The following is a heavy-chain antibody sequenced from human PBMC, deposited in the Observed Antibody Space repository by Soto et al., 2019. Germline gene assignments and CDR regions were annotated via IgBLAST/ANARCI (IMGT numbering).Heavy chain of an antibody. V-gene: IGHV1-18*01. D-gene: IGHD3-16*01. Sequence: QVQLVQSGPEVKKPGASVKVSCKTSGYTFISFAITWVRQAPGQGLEWMGWISTYNGNTNYAPKLQGRVTMTTDTSTSTAYMELRSLSSDDTPVYYCARDRLVSIYAFDIWGQGTMVTVSS. J-gene: IGHJ3*02. CDR3: ARDRLVSIYAFDI. CDR2: ISTYNGNT. CDR1: GYTFISFA.